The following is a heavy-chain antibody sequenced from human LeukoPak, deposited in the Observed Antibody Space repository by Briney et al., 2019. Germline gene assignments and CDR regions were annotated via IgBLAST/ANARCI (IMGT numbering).Heavy chain of an antibody. V-gene: IGHV3-23*01. Sequence: GRSLRLSYAASGFTYSNYAMNWVRQAPGKGLEWVSGISSGGGTTYYADSVKGRFIISRDNSKNTLYLQMDSLRAEDTAVYYCTKAGIAVPATPDYWGQGTLVTVSS. CDR3: TKAGIAVPATPDY. CDR1: GFTYSNYA. CDR2: ISSGGGTT. D-gene: IGHD6-19*01. J-gene: IGHJ4*02.